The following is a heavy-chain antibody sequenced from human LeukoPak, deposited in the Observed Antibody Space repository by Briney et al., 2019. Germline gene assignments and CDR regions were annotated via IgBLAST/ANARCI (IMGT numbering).Heavy chain of an antibody. D-gene: IGHD6-13*01. CDR2: IYYSGST. V-gene: IGHV4-39*07. J-gene: IGHJ6*03. CDR3: ARTIAAAGTSYYYYYYMDV. Sequence: WVRQPPGKGLEWIGSIYYSGSTYYNPSLKSRVTISVDTSKNQFSLKLSSVTAADTAVYYCARTIAAAGTSYYYYYYMDVWGKGTTVTVSS.